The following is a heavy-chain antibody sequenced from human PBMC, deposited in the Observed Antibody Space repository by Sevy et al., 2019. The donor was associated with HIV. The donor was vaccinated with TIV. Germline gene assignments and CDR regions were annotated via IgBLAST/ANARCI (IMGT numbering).Heavy chain of an antibody. Sequence: GGSLRLSCVGSGFTFRNFGVHWLRQAPGKGLEWLSVVSYDGSSKYYVDSVKGRFIVSRDNSKNTLYLQMNSLRTEDTAVYYCAQGGSGDYYYYGVDVWGQGTTVTVSS. D-gene: IGHD3-10*01. CDR3: AQGGSGDYYYYGVDV. J-gene: IGHJ6*02. V-gene: IGHV3-30*18. CDR2: VSYDGSSK. CDR1: GFTFRNFG.